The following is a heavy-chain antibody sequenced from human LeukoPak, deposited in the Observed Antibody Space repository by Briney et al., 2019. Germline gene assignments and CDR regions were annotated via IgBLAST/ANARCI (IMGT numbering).Heavy chain of an antibody. Sequence: SGGSLRLSCAASGFTFSSYWMSWVRQAPGKGLEWVANIKQDGSEKYYVDSVKGRSTISRDNSKNTLYLQMNSLRAEDTAVYYCAKDLVLERGTSTHIAAAGTFDYWGQGTLVTVSS. V-gene: IGHV3-7*01. CDR1: GFTFSSYW. CDR3: AKDLVLERGTSTHIAAAGTFDY. J-gene: IGHJ4*02. CDR2: IKQDGSEK. D-gene: IGHD6-13*01.